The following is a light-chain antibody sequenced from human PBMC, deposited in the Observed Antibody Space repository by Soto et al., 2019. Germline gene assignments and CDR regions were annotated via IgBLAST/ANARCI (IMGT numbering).Light chain of an antibody. CDR1: QSISSY. CDR3: QQLNSYPIT. J-gene: IGKJ5*01. V-gene: IGKV1-9*01. CDR2: AAS. Sequence: DIQMTQSPSSLSASVGDRVTITCRASQSISSYLNWYQQKPGKAPKLLIYAASTLQSGVPSRFSGSGSGTEFTLTISRLQPEDFATYYCQQLNSYPITFGQVTRLEIK.